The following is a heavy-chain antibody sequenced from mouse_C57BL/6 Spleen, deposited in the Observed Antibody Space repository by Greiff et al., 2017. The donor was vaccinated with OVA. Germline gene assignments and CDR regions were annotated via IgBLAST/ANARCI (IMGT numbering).Heavy chain of an antibody. CDR1: GFTFSDAW. CDR2: IRNKANNHAT. J-gene: IGHJ3*01. D-gene: IGHD2-4*01. Sequence: EVKVEESGGGLVQPGGSMKLSCAASGFTFSDAWMDWVRQSPEKGLEWVAEIRNKANNHATYYAESVKGRFTISRDDSKSSVYLQMNSLRAEDTGIYYGTNDYDDEFAYWGQGTLVTVSA. V-gene: IGHV6-6*01. CDR3: TNDYDDEFAY.